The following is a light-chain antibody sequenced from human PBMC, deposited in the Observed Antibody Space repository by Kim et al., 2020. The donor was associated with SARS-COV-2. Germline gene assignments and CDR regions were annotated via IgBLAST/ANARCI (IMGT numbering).Light chain of an antibody. CDR3: QQYDSVSS. J-gene: IGKJ2*01. CDR1: QSIRSW. CDR2: EAS. Sequence: LSSCAGDSVTIACRASQSIRSWLAWYQQKPGKAPKLLIHEASILEDGVPSRFSGSGYGTDFTLTISGLQPDDSATYYCQQYDSVSSFGQGTKLEI. V-gene: IGKV1-5*01.